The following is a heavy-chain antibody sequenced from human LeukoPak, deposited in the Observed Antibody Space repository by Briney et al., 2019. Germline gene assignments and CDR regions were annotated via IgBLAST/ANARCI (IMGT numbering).Heavy chain of an antibody. CDR1: GFTFSNYA. D-gene: IGHD2-15*01. Sequence: PGGSLRLSCAASGFTFSNYAMNWVRQAPGKGLEWVGRIKSKTDGGTTDYAAPVKGRFTISRDDSKNTLYLQINSLKIEDTAVYYCTTEDIVVVVGAYDPWGQGTLVTVSS. V-gene: IGHV3-15*01. CDR3: TTEDIVVVVGAYDP. CDR2: IKSKTDGGTT. J-gene: IGHJ5*02.